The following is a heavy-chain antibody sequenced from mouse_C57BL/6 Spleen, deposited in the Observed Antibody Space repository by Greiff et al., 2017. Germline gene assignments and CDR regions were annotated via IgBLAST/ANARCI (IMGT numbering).Heavy chain of an antibody. J-gene: IGHJ4*01. CDR3: ARSAIYYYGSSYYAMDY. V-gene: IGHV1-9*01. CDR1: GYTFTGYW. CDR2: ILPGSGST. Sequence: QVQLQQSGAELMKPGASVKLSCKATGYTFTGYWIEWVKQRPGHGLEWIGEILPGSGSTNYNEKFKGKATFTADTSSNTAYMQLSSLTTEDSAIYYCARSAIYYYGSSYYAMDYWGQGTSVTVSS. D-gene: IGHD1-1*01.